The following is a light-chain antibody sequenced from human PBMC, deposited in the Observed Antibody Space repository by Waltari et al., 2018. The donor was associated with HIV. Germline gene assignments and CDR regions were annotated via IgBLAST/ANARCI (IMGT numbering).Light chain of an antibody. CDR3: YSTDDSGNPLAV. CDR1: ALPRKY. CDR2: EDN. Sequence: SYELTQPPSVSVSPGQPARITCSGDALPRKYAYWYQQKYCEDPVLVIYEDNRRPSGIPEVFSGSSSRTMTTLPISGAQVEDEGDYYCYSTDDSGNPLAVFGGGTQLTVL. J-gene: IGLJ7*01. V-gene: IGLV3-10*01.